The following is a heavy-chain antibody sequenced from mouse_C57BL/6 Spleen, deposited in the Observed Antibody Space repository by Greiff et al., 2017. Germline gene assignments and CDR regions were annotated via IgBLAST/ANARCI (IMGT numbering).Heavy chain of an antibody. CDR2: ISYDGSN. V-gene: IGHV3-6*01. CDR1: GYSITSGYY. J-gene: IGHJ2*01. CDR3: AIYSSYYYFDY. D-gene: IGHD2-5*01. Sequence: VQLQQSGPGLVKPSQSLSLTCSVTGYSITSGYYWNWIRQFPGNKLEWMGYISYDGSNNYNPTLTNLISITRDTSKYQFFLKLNSETPADTATYYCAIYSSYYYFDYWGQGTTLTVSS.